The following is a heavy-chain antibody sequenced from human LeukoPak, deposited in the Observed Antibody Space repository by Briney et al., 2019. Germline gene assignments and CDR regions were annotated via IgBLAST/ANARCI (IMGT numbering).Heavy chain of an antibody. CDR3: AKEKNDYGDYSYMDV. CDR1: GFTFNNYD. CDR2: IRYDGSNK. D-gene: IGHD4/OR15-4a*01. V-gene: IGHV3-30*02. J-gene: IGHJ6*03. Sequence: PGGSLRLSCAASGFTFNNYDMHWVRQAPGKGLEGVASIRYDGSNKYCADSVKGRFTVSRDNSKNTLYLQMNSLRAEDTAVYYCAKEKNDYGDYSYMDVWGKGTTVTVSS.